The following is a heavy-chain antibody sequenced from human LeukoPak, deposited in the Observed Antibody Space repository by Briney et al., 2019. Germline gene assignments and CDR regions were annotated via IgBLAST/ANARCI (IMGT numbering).Heavy chain of an antibody. CDR2: INHSGST. J-gene: IGHJ4*02. V-gene: IGHV4-34*01. Sequence: SETLSLTCAVYGGSLSGYYWSWIRQPPGKGLEWIEEINHSGSTNYHPSLKSRVTISVDTSKNQFSLKLSSVTAADTAVYYCARDAPAAAGTGTPFDYWGQGTLVTVSS. CDR3: ARDAPAAAGTGTPFDY. CDR1: GGSLSGYY. D-gene: IGHD6-13*01.